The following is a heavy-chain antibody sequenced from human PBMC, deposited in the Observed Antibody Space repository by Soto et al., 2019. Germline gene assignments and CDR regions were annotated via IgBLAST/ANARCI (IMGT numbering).Heavy chain of an antibody. V-gene: IGHV3-74*01. J-gene: IGHJ6*02. CDR2: IHTDGSST. CDR3: SRELPTAIRGGYYYSYGMDV. CDR1: GFALSSYW. Sequence: LRLSCAASGFALSSYWMHWVRQAPGKGLVWVSRIHTDGSSTSYADSVKGRFTISRDSAKNTLYLQMSSLRAEDTAVYYCSRELPTAIRGGYYYSYGMDVWGQGTTVTVSS. D-gene: IGHD2-2*02.